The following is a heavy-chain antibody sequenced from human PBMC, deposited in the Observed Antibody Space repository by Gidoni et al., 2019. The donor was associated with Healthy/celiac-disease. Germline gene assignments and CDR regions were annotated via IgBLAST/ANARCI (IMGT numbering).Heavy chain of an antibody. J-gene: IGHJ4*02. V-gene: IGHV2-70*01. Sequence: QVTLRESGPALVKPTQTLTLTCTFSGFSLSTSGLCVSWIRQPPGKALEWLALSDWDDDKYYSTSLKTRLTISKDTSKNQVVLTMTNMDPVDTATYYCARTPLPLADILTGHPRYYFDYWGQGTLVTVSS. D-gene: IGHD3-9*01. CDR1: GFSLSTSGLC. CDR2: SDWDDDK. CDR3: ARTPLPLADILTGHPRYYFDY.